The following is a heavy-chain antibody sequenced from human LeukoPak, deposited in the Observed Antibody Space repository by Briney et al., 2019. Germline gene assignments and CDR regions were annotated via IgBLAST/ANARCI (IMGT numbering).Heavy chain of an antibody. D-gene: IGHD4/OR15-4a*01. Sequence: GGSLRLSCAASGFTFRSYGMSWVRQAPGKGLQWVSTMSATGSDIHHADSVKGRFTISRDNSKNTLYLQMNSLRAEDTAVYYCARRAGAYSHPYDYWGQGTLVTVSS. V-gene: IGHV3-23*01. CDR2: MSATGSDI. CDR1: GFTFRSYG. J-gene: IGHJ4*02. CDR3: ARRAGAYSHPYDY.